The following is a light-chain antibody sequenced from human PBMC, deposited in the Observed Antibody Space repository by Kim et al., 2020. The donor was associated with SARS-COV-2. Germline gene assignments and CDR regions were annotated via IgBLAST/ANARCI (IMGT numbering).Light chain of an antibody. V-gene: IGLV3-25*03. J-gene: IGLJ3*02. CDR3: QSADSSDTFWV. CDR1: EVRKQY. CDR2: KDT. Sequence: QGETARSACSGDEVRKQYAYWFQQKPGQAPGLVIYKDTERPSGIPERFSGSTSGTTVTLTISGVQAEDEADYYCQSADSSDTFWVFGGGTKVTVL.